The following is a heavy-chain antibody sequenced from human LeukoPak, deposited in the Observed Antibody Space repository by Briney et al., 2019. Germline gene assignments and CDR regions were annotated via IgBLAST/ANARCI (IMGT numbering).Heavy chain of an antibody. CDR1: GFTFSSYD. CDR3: AKEVTDTGGYYYHY. V-gene: IGHV3-23*01. CDR2: ISDSGGST. D-gene: IGHD3-22*01. Sequence: PGGSLRLSCAASGFTFSSYDMSWVRQAPGKGLEWVSAISDSGGSTYYADSVGGRFTVSRDNSKNTLYLQMNSLRADDTAVYYCAKEVTDTGGYYYHYWGQGTLVTVAS. J-gene: IGHJ4*02.